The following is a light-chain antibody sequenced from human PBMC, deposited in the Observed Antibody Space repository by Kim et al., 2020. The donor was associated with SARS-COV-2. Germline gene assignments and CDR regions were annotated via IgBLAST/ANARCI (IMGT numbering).Light chain of an antibody. Sequence: SPGESATLSCRASQSINIYLAWYQQKPGQAPRLLIYDASNRATGIPARFSGSGSGTDFTLTISSLEPEDFAVYYCQQRSQWPLTFGGGTKVDIK. J-gene: IGKJ4*01. CDR1: QSINIY. CDR3: QQRSQWPLT. CDR2: DAS. V-gene: IGKV3-11*01.